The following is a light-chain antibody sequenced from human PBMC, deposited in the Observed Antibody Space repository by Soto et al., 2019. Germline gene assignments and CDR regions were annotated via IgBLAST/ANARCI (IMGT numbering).Light chain of an antibody. CDR1: QSVSRS. CDR2: RTS. J-gene: IGKJ4*01. CDR3: QQYNTWLSWT. V-gene: IGKV3-15*01. Sequence: MTQSPSTLSASVGDRVTITCRASQSVSRSFAWYQQKPGQAPRLLIFRTSSWASGFPARFSGSGSGTEFNLTISSLQPEDFGVYYCQQYNTWLSWTFGGGTKVDI.